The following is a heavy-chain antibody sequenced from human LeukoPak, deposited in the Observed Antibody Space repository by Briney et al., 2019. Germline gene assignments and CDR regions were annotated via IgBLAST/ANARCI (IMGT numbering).Heavy chain of an antibody. CDR1: GGTFSSYA. Sequence: ASVKVSCKASGGTFSSYAISWVRQAPGQGLEWMGRIIPILGIANYAQKFQGRVTITADKSTSTAYMELSSLRSEDTAVYYCAREGYYYASSGYYPTGWGQGTLVTVSS. CDR2: IIPILGIA. CDR3: AREGYYYASSGYYPTG. J-gene: IGHJ4*02. V-gene: IGHV1-69*04. D-gene: IGHD3-22*01.